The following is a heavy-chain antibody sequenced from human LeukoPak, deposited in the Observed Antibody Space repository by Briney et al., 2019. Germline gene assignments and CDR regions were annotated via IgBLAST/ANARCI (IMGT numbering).Heavy chain of an antibody. CDR2: IKQDGNLE. J-gene: IGHJ3*02. Sequence: GGSLRLSCAASGFTFSTYWMSWVRQAPGKGLEWVANIKQDGNLEYYVGSVKGRFTISRDNAKNLLYLQMNSLRAEDTAIYYCARIAYGGDDSLNVFDRGAKGTRVPV. CDR3: ARIAYGGDDSLNVFDR. D-gene: IGHD2-21*02. CDR1: GFTFSTYW. V-gene: IGHV3-7*01.